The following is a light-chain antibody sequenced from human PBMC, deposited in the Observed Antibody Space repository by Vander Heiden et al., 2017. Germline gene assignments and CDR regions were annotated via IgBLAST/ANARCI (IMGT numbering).Light chain of an antibody. CDR1: VLAKKY. CDR3: YSATDNIGV. V-gene: IGLV3-27*01. Sequence: SYELTQPSSVSVSPGQTARITCSGDVLAKKYARWFQQEPGQAPGLIIYKDSERPSGIPERVSGSSSGTTVTLTISGAQVEDEADYYCYSATDNIGVFGGGTKLTVL. J-gene: IGLJ3*02. CDR2: KDS.